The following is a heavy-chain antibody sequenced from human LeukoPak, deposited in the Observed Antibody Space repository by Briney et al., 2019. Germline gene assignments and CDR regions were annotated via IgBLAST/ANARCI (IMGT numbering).Heavy chain of an antibody. J-gene: IGHJ6*03. D-gene: IGHD3-10*02. CDR2: IIPIFGTA. Sequence: SVKVSCKASGGTFSSYAISWVRQAPGQGLEWMGGIIPIFGTANYAQKFQGRVTITADKSTSTAYMELSSLRSEDTAVYYCASMSRSEYYYMDVWGKGTTVTVSS. CDR1: GGTFSSYA. V-gene: IGHV1-69*06. CDR3: ASMSRSEYYYMDV.